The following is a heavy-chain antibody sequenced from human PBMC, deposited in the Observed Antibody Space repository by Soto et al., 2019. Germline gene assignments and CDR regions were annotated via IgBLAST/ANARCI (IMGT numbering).Heavy chain of an antibody. D-gene: IGHD2-2*01. Sequence: ASVKVSCKASGYTFTSYGISWVRRAPGQGLEWMGWISPYNDHTNYAQKFQGRVTMTTETSTSTGYMELRSLRGDDTAVYYCARWDCSSTSCRSKAFDIWGQGTMVTIS. CDR2: ISPYNDHT. CDR1: GYTFTSYG. J-gene: IGHJ3*02. V-gene: IGHV1-18*01. CDR3: ARWDCSSTSCRSKAFDI.